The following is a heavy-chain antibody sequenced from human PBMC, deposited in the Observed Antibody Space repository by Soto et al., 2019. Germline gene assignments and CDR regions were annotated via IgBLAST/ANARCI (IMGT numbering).Heavy chain of an antibody. CDR1: GITFSNAW. V-gene: IGHV3-15*01. Sequence: EVQLVESGGGLVKPGGSLRLSCAASGITFSNAWMTWVRQAPGKGLEWVGRIKSITDGGTTDYAAPVKGRFTISRDDSKHTLYLQMNNRRTEYTAVYHCTTDSADIVVVPATFGMDVWGQGTTVTVSS. D-gene: IGHD2-2*01. CDR2: IKSITDGGTT. J-gene: IGHJ6*02. CDR3: TTDSADIVVVPATFGMDV.